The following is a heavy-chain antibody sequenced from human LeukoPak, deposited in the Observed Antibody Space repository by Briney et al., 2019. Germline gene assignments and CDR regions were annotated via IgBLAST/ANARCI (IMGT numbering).Heavy chain of an antibody. CDR2: IKHDGGEK. J-gene: IGHJ3*02. CDR1: GFTSSNSW. D-gene: IGHD6-19*01. V-gene: IGHV3-7*01. CDR3: ATSQTTSGRYGNAFDI. Sequence: GGSLRLSCVASGFTSSNSWMSWVRQAPGKGLEWVANIKHDGGEKYYVDSVKGRFTISRDNAKNSLDLQMNNLRVEDTAVYYCATSQTTSGRYGNAFDIWGQGTTVTV.